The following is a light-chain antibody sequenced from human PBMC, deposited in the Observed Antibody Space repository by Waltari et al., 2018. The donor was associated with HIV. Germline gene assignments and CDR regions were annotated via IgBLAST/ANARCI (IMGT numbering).Light chain of an antibody. CDR2: EVS. Sequence: QSALTQPASVSGSLGHSVTIPCTGANSDIWDYNQVTWYQQPPGTAPKLTIHEVSNRPSGVSDRFSGSKSGYTASLTISGLQAEDESDYYCSSFITTTTHVVFGGGTRLTVL. V-gene: IGLV2-14*01. CDR3: SSFITTTTHVV. J-gene: IGLJ2*01. CDR1: NSDIWDYNQ.